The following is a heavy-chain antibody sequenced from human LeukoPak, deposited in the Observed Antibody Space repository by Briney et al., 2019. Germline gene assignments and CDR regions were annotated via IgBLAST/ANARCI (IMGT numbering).Heavy chain of an antibody. V-gene: IGHV3-49*03. D-gene: IGHD6-13*01. CDR3: SRGSIWGIASGDI. CDR2: IRSKAYGATT. Sequence: GGSLRLSCKASGFTFDGYAVSWFRQAPGKGLEWLGFIRSKAYGATTEYAASVKGRFTISRDDSKTSAYLQMNSLKTVDTAMYYCSRGSIWGIASGDIWGQGTMVTVSS. J-gene: IGHJ3*02. CDR1: GFTFDGYA.